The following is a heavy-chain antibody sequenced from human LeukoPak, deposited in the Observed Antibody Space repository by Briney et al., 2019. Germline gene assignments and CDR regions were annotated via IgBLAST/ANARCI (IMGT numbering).Heavy chain of an antibody. D-gene: IGHD3-10*01. CDR3: ASPGPYDSGRLFDY. CDR2: ISSSSSFI. Sequence: GGSLRLSCAASGFTFSSYSMNWVRQAPGKGLEWVSSISSSSSFIYYADSVKGRFTISRDNAKNSLYLQMNSLRAEDTAVYYCASPGPYDSGRLFDYWGQGTLVTVSS. J-gene: IGHJ4*02. CDR1: GFTFSSYS. V-gene: IGHV3-21*01.